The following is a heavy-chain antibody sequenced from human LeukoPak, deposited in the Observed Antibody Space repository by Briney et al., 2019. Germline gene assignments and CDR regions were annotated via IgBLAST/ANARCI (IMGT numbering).Heavy chain of an antibody. CDR2: VSGSDENK. CDR3: ARAGLGGHYIDY. Sequence: GGSLRLSCAASGFTFSDYYMTWIRQAPGQGLEWVSYVSGSDENKYYAGSVRGRFAISRDNAEKSLFLQMSNVRAEDTAVYYCARAGLGGHYIDYWGQGTLVTVSS. D-gene: IGHD2-15*01. V-gene: IGHV3-11*01. J-gene: IGHJ4*02. CDR1: GFTFSDYY.